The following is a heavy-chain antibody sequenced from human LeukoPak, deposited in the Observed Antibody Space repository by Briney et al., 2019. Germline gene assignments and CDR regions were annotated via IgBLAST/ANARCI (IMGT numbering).Heavy chain of an antibody. J-gene: IGHJ2*01. CDR3: ARFSSSAWYFDL. V-gene: IGHV4-61*02. D-gene: IGHD6-6*01. Sequence: KTSQTLSLTCTVSGGSISSGSYYWSWIRQPAGKGLEWIGRIYSGGSTNYNPSLKSRVTMSVDTSKNHFSLKLSSVTAADTAVYYCARFSSSAWYFDLWGRGTLVTVSS. CDR2: IYSGGST. CDR1: GGSISSGSYY.